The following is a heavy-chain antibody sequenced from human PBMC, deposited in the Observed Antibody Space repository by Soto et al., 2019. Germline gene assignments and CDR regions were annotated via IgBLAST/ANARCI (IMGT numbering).Heavy chain of an antibody. D-gene: IGHD5-12*01. J-gene: IGHJ6*02. V-gene: IGHV4-31*03. CDR3: ARTGVDIVATTENYYYYYAMDV. CDR1: GGSISSGGYY. CDR2: IYYSGST. Sequence: SETLSLTCTVSGGSISSGGYYWSWIRQHPGKGLEWIGYIYYSGSTYYNPSLKSRVTISVDTSKNQFSLKLSSVTAADTAVYYCARTGVDIVATTENYYYYYAMDVWGQGTTVTVSS.